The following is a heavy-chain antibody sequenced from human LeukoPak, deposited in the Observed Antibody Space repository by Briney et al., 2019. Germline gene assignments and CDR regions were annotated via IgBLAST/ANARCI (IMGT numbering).Heavy chain of an antibody. D-gene: IGHD5-24*01. CDR1: GFTFSSYW. CDR2: IKKDGSEQ. V-gene: IGHV3-7*01. J-gene: IGHJ4*02. Sequence: GGSLRLSCAASGFTFSSYWMSWVRQAPGKGLEWVATIKKDGSEQYYVDSMKGRLTISRDNAKNSVYLQIHNLRAEDTAVYYCARDLGWLQSDYWGQGTLVTVSS. CDR3: ARDLGWLQSDY.